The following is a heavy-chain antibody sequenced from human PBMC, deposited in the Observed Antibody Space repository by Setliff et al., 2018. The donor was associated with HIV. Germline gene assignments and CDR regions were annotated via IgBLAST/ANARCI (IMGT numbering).Heavy chain of an antibody. CDR2: IPSNSEYT. V-gene: IGHV3-21*01. D-gene: IGHD5-12*01. CDR1: GFTFSSYW. CDR3: ATLPAAIVATTYYFDY. J-gene: IGHJ4*02. Sequence: PGGSLRLSCAASGFTFSSYWINWVRQAPGKGLEWVSTIPSNSEYTIYADSVEGRFTISRDNNKNTLYLQMNSLRAEDTAVYFCATLPAAIVATTYYFDYWGQGTLVTVSS.